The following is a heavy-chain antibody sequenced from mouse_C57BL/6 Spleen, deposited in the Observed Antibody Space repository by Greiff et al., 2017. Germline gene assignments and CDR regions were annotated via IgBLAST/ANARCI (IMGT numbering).Heavy chain of an antibody. D-gene: IGHD2-3*01. CDR1: GYTFPSYW. V-gene: IGHV1-72*01. J-gene: IGHJ2*01. CDR3: ARGLLHVDY. Sequence: QVQLQQPGAELVKPGASVKLSCTASGYTFPSYWMHWVKPRPGRGLEWVGRIAPNSGGTKYHEKFKSKATLTVDKPSSTAYMQRSSLTAEDSAVYYCARGLLHVDYWGQGTTLTVAS. CDR2: IAPNSGGT.